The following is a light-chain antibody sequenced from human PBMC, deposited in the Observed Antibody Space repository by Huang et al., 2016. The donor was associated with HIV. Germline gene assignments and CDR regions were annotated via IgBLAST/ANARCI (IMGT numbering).Light chain of an antibody. CDR2: GAS. J-gene: IGKJ2*01. V-gene: IGKV3-20*01. CDR3: HHFGSSPSHT. CDR1: QSISTSY. Sequence: EIVLTQSPGTLSLPPGERATLSCRASQSISTSYLGWYQQKPGQAPRLLIYGASSRATGIPDRFSGSGSGTDFTLTISRLEPEDFAVYYCHHFGSSPSHTFGQGTKLEIK.